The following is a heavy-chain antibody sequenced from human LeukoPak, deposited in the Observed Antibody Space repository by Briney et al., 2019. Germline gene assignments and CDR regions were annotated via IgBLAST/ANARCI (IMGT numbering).Heavy chain of an antibody. Sequence: GGSLRLSCAASGFTFSSYGMDWVRQAPGKGLEWVAGIWYDGSKEYYVESVKDRFTISRDNSKNTLYLQMNSLRAEDTAVYYCARANYGSGSNYYYGLDVWGQGTTVTVSS. CDR2: IWYDGSKE. J-gene: IGHJ6*02. CDR3: ARANYGSGSNYYYGLDV. V-gene: IGHV3-33*01. D-gene: IGHD3-10*01. CDR1: GFTFSSYG.